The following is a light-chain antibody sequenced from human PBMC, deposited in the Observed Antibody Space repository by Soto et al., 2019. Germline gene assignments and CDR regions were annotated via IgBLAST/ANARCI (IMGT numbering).Light chain of an antibody. J-gene: IGKJ4*01. CDR1: QSVSSY. V-gene: IGKV3-11*01. CDR2: DAS. CDR3: QQRSNWPLT. Sequence: EIVLTQSPATLSLSPGEGATLSCRASQSVSSYLAWYQQKPGQAPRLLIYDASNRATGIPARFSGSGSGTDFTLTIRSLEPEDFAVYYCQQRSNWPLTFGGGTKMEIK.